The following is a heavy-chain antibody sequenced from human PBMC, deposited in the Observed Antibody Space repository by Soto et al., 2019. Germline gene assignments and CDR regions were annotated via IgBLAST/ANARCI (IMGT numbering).Heavy chain of an antibody. CDR2: VNHSGST. V-gene: IGHV4-34*01. CDR1: GVSFSGYY. Sequence: SETLSLTCAVYGVSFSGYYWIWIRQPPGKGLEWIGEVNHSGSTNYNPSLKSRVTISVDTSKNQFSLKLSSVTAADTAVYYCARRSPRGAYNWFDPWGQGTLVTVSS. D-gene: IGHD1-26*01. CDR3: ARRSPRGAYNWFDP. J-gene: IGHJ5*02.